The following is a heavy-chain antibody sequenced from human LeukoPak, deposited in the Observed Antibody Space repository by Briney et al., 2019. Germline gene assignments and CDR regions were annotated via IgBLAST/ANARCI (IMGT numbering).Heavy chain of an antibody. J-gene: IGHJ6*03. CDR3: ARVGSRTIFGVVQEKGMDV. Sequence: ASVKVSCKASGGTFSSYAISWVRQAPGQGLEWMGRIIPIFGTANYAQKFQGRVTITADKSTSTAYMVLSSLRSEDTAVYYCARVGSRTIFGVVQEKGMDVWGKGTTVTVSS. CDR1: GGTFSSYA. CDR2: IIPIFGTA. V-gene: IGHV1-69*06. D-gene: IGHD3-3*01.